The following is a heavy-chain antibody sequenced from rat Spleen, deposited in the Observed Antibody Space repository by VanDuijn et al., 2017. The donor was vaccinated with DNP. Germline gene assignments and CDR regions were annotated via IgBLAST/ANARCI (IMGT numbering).Heavy chain of an antibody. CDR1: GFTFSDYY. D-gene: IGHD1-8*01. Sequence: EVQLVESGGGLVQPGRSLKLSCAGSGFTFSDYYMAWVRQAPTKGLDWVASISSYGGHTYYRDSVKGRFTISRDNAKSTLSLQMGSLRSEDTATYYCTRRWYGSFGYWGQGLMVTISS. CDR2: ISSYGGHT. J-gene: IGHJ2*01. CDR3: TRRWYGSFGY. V-gene: IGHV5-25*01.